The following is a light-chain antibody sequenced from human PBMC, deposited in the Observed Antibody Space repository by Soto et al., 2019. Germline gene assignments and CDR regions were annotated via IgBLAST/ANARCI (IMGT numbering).Light chain of an antibody. J-gene: IGLJ2*01. CDR1: NIGSKS. Sequence: SYVLTQAPSVSVAPGKTATIPCGGNNIGSKSVHWYQQKPGQAPVLVIYYDSDRPSGIPERFSGSNSGSTATLTISRVEAGDEADYYCQVWDIGSGVAFGGGTKLTVL. V-gene: IGLV3-21*04. CDR3: QVWDIGSGVA. CDR2: YDS.